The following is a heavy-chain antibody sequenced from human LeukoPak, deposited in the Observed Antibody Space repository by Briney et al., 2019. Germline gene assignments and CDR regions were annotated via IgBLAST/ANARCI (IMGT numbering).Heavy chain of an antibody. CDR1: GFTFSSYA. CDR2: ISGSGGST. D-gene: IGHD6-19*01. Sequence: GGSLRLSCAASGFTFSSYAMSWVRQAPGKGLEWASAISGSGGSTYYADSVKGRFTISRDNSKNTLYLQMNSLRAEDTAVYYCAILGEYSSGWYYFDYWGQGTLVTVSS. V-gene: IGHV3-23*01. CDR3: AILGEYSSGWYYFDY. J-gene: IGHJ4*02.